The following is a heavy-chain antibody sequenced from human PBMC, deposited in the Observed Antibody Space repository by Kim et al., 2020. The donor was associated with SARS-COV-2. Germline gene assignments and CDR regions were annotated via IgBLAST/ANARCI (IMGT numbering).Heavy chain of an antibody. CDR2: NNERTNP. CDR3: TTAFEY. V-gene: IGHV3-74*03. Sequence: NNERTNPKYADYVKGRLTISRDNAKKTVYLQMNSLGAEDTAVYYCTTAFEYWGHGTLVTVSS. J-gene: IGHJ4*01.